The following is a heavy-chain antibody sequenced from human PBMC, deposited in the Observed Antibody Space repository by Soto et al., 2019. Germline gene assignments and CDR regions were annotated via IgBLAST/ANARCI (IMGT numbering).Heavy chain of an antibody. D-gene: IGHD1-1*01. J-gene: IGHJ5*02. V-gene: IGHV3-30*04. CDR2: IAYDGSNR. CDR1: GFSISRSA. CDR3: ARDLQAGTDNVNWFAP. Sequence: QVQLVDSGGGVVQPGRSLRLSCAASGFSISRSAMHWVRQAPGKGLEWVAVIAYDGSNRWYADSAKGRFTISRDNSKNTVYLQMSSLRREDTAVYYCARDLQAGTDNVNWFAPWGRGTLVTVSS.